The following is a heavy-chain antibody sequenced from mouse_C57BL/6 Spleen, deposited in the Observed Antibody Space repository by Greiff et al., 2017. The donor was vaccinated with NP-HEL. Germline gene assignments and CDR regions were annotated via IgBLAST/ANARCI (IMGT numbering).Heavy chain of an antibody. D-gene: IGHD1-1*01. J-gene: IGHJ1*03. V-gene: IGHV1-69*01. Sequence: QVQLQQPGAELVMPGASVKLSCKASGYTFTSYWMHWVKQRPGQGLEWIGEIDPSDSYTNYNQKFKGKSTLTVDKSSSTAYMQLSSLTSEDSAVYYCARGDGSSPYWYFDVWGKGTTVTVSS. CDR3: ARGDGSSPYWYFDV. CDR1: GYTFTSYW. CDR2: IDPSDSYT.